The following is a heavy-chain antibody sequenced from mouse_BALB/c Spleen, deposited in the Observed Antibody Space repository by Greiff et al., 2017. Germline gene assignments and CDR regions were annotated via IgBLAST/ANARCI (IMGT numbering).Heavy chain of an antibody. Sequence: EVQVVESGGGLVQPGGSRKLSCAASGFTFSSFGMHWVRQAPEKGLEWVAYISSGSSTIYYADTVKGRFTISRDNPKNTLFLQMTSLRSEDTAMYYCARRDWDWYFDVWGAGTTVTVSS. V-gene: IGHV5-17*02. CDR3: ARRDWDWYFDV. D-gene: IGHD4-1*01. CDR2: ISSGSSTI. J-gene: IGHJ1*01. CDR1: GFTFSSFG.